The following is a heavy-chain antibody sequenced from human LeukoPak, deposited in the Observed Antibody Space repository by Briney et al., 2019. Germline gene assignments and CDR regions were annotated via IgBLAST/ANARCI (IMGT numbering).Heavy chain of an antibody. CDR3: AREAAAGWVDY. CDR1: GGSVSSNSGV. V-gene: IGHV6-1*01. Sequence: SQTLSLTCAISGGSVSSNSGVWTWIRQSPSRGFEWLGRTFYRSKWYNHYAVSVKSRITINPDTSKNQFSLQLNSVTPEDTAVYYRAREAAAGWVDYWGQGTLVTVSS. D-gene: IGHD6-13*01. CDR2: TFYRSKWYN. J-gene: IGHJ4*02.